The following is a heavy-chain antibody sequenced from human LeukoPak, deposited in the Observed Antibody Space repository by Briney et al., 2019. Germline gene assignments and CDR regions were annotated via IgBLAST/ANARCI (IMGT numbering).Heavy chain of an antibody. CDR1: GFTFSSYA. CDR2: ISSNGGST. D-gene: IGHD1-26*01. Sequence: GGSLRLSCAASGFTFSSYAMHWVRQAPGKGLEYVSAISSNGGSTYYANSVKGRFTISRDNSKNTLYLQMGSLRAEDMAVYYCARDRGIVGAPHYCYYYMDVWGKGTTVTVSS. J-gene: IGHJ6*03. V-gene: IGHV3-64*01. CDR3: ARDRGIVGAPHYCYYYMDV.